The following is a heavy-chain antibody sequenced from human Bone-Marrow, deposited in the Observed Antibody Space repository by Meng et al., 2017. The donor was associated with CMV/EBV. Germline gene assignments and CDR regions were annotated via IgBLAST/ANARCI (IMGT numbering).Heavy chain of an antibody. V-gene: IGHV1-46*01. D-gene: IGHD3-16*01. CDR2: IDPSGGRT. J-gene: IGHJ4*02. Sequence: ASVKVSCKASGYTFSNYYMNWVRQAPGQGLEWMGIIDPSGGRTRYAQRFQGRVTLTGDTSTSTVYMELSSLKSEDTAVYYCARASLTNVDSDAYYFVFSFWGQGTLATVPS. CDR3: ARASLTNVDSDAYYFVFSF. CDR1: GYTFSNYY.